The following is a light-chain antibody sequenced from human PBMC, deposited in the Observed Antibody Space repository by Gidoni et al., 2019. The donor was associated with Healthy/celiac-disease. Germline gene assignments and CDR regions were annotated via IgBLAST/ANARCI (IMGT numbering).Light chain of an antibody. J-gene: IGKJ2*01. CDR1: QSISSW. CDR3: QQYNSYSGYT. V-gene: IGKV1-5*03. Sequence: DIQMTQSPSTLSASVGDRVTITCRASQSISSWLAWYQQKPGKAPKLLIYKASSLESGVPSRFSGGRSGTEFTLTISSLQPDDFATYYCQQYNSYSGYTFGQGTKLEIK. CDR2: KAS.